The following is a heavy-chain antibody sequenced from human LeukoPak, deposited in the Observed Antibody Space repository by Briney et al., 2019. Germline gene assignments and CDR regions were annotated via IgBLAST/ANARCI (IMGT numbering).Heavy chain of an antibody. CDR3: HVSGYYLEY. CDR1: GFTFDDYA. D-gene: IGHD3-22*01. J-gene: IGHJ4*02. V-gene: IGHV3-43*02. Sequence: GGSLRLSCAASGFTFDDYAMHWVRQAPGKGLEWVSLISGDGGSTYYADSVKGRFTISRDNSKNSLYPQMNSLRAEDTALYYCHVSGYYLEYWGQGTLVTVSS. CDR2: ISGDGGST.